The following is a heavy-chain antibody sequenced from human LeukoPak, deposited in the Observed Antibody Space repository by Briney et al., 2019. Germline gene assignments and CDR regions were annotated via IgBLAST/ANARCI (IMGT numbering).Heavy chain of an antibody. D-gene: IGHD3-10*01. V-gene: IGHV3-21*01. CDR2: ISSSSSYI. CDR3: ASGLGGGYYYYYGMDV. J-gene: IGHJ6*02. CDR1: GFTYRSYS. Sequence: GGSLRLSCAASGFTYRSYSMNCVRQARGKGLEGVSSISSSSSYIYYADSVTGRFTISRDNAKNSLYLQMNSLRAEDTAVYYCASGLGGGYYYYYGMDVWGQGTTVTVSS.